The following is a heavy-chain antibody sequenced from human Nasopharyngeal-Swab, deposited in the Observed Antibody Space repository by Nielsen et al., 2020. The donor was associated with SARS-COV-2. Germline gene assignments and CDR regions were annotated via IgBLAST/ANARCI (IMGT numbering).Heavy chain of an antibody. CDR1: GGSISSYY. Sequence: SETLSLTCTVSGGSISSYYWSWIRQPPGKGLEWIGYIYYSGSTNYNPSLKSRVTISVDTSKNQFSLKLSSVTAADTAVFYCASLRGGRVDYWGQGTLVTVSS. J-gene: IGHJ4*02. D-gene: IGHD1-26*01. CDR3: ASLRGGRVDY. CDR2: IYYSGST. V-gene: IGHV4-59*01.